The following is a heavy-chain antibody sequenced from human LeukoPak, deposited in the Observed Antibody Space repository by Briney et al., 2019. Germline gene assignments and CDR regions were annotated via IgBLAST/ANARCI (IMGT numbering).Heavy chain of an antibody. J-gene: IGHJ4*02. V-gene: IGHV4-59*12. Sequence: SETLSLTCTVSGGSISSYYWSWIRQPPGKGLEWIGYIYYSGSTNYNPSLKSRVTISVDTSKNQFSLKLSSVTAADTAVYYCASVPTYCSSTSCYVDYWGQGTLVTVSS. CDR1: GGSISSYY. CDR2: IYYSGST. D-gene: IGHD2-2*01. CDR3: ASVPTYCSSTSCYVDY.